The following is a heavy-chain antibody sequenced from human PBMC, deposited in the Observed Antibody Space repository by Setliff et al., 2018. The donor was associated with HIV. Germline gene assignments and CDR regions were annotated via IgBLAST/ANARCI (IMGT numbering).Heavy chain of an antibody. CDR3: ASLMYYYGSGSYKVFDY. CDR2: IYYSGST. V-gene: IGHV4-31*03. Sequence: PSETLSLTCTVSGGSISSGGYYWSWIRQHPGKGLEWIEYIYYSGSTYYNPSLKSRVTISVDTSKNQFSLKLSSVTAADTAVYYCASLMYYYGSGSYKVFDYWGQGTLVTVSS. J-gene: IGHJ4*02. D-gene: IGHD3-10*01. CDR1: GGSISSGGYY.